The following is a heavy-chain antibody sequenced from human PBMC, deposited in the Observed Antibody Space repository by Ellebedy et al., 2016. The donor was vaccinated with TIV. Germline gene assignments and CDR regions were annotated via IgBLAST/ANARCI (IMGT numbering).Heavy chain of an antibody. Sequence: SETLSLTXAVYGGSFSGYYWSWIRQPPGKGLEWIGEIYHSGSTNYNPSLKSRVTISVDKSKNQFSLKLSSVTAADTAVYYCATHRRRDGYNPHLDYWGQGTLVTVSS. D-gene: IGHD5-24*01. V-gene: IGHV4-34*01. CDR3: ATHRRRDGYNPHLDY. J-gene: IGHJ4*02. CDR1: GGSFSGYY. CDR2: IYHSGST.